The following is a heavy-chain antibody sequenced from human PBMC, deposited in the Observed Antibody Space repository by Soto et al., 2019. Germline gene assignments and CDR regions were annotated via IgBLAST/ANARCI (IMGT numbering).Heavy chain of an antibody. J-gene: IGHJ5*01. CDR1: GGSFGGYF. Sequence: PSETLSLTCAVYGGSFGGYFWSWIRQPPGKGLEWIGEINHSGGTNYNPSLKSRITISLDTSKNQFSLKLSSVTAADTAVYYCARGAVPRHYNFWSGYYFADWFDSWGQGSLVTVS. V-gene: IGHV4-34*01. D-gene: IGHD3-3*01. CDR2: INHSGGT. CDR3: ARGAVPRHYNFWSGYYFADWFDS.